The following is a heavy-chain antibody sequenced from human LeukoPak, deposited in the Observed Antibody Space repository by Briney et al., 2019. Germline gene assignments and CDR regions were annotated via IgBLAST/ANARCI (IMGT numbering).Heavy chain of an antibody. Sequence: SQTLSLTCTVSGGSISSGGYYWSWIRQPPGEGLEWIGYIYYSGSTNSNPSLKSRVTISVDTSKNQFSLKLTSVTAADTAVYYCARYGSGTYSFDYWGQGTLAVVSS. CDR3: ARYGSGTYSFDY. CDR2: IYYSGST. J-gene: IGHJ4*02. D-gene: IGHD3-10*01. V-gene: IGHV4-61*08. CDR1: GGSISSGGYY.